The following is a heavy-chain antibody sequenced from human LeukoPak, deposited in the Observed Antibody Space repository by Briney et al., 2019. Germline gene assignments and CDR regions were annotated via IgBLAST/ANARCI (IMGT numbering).Heavy chain of an antibody. CDR1: GYSFTSYW. V-gene: IGHV5-10-1*01. CDR3: ARPTYGDQDY. Sequence: GGSLQISCKGSGYSFTSYWSSWVRQMPGKGLEWMGRIDPSDSYTNYSPSFQGHVTISADKSISTAYLQWSSLKASDTAMYYCARPTYGDQDYWGQGTLVTVSS. D-gene: IGHD4-17*01. CDR2: IDPSDSYT. J-gene: IGHJ4*02.